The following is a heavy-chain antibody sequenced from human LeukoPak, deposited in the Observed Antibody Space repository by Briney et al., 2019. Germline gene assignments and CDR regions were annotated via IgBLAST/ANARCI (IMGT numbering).Heavy chain of an antibody. CDR1: GFTFSSYA. CDR2: ISYDGSNK. J-gene: IGHJ6*02. V-gene: IGHV3-30-3*01. D-gene: IGHD3-9*01. Sequence: PGRSLRLSCAASGFTFSSYAMHWVRQAPVKGLEWVAVISYDGSNKYYAYSVKGRFTISRDNSKNTLYLQMNSLRAEDTAVYYCAGDILTGRNYYYYGMDVWGQGTTVTVSS. CDR3: AGDILTGRNYYYYGMDV.